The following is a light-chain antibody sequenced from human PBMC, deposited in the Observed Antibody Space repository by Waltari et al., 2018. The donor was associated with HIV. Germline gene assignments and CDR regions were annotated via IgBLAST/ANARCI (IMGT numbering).Light chain of an antibody. Sequence: QSALTQPPSASGSPGQSVNMSCTGATSDIHDYNFIYWYQQYSGKAPKLIIFEVTKRPSGVPDRFSGSRSCNAAYLIVSGLQAEDEAVYFCRSFAGSNKLFGGVTKLTVL. CDR3: RSFAGSNKL. CDR1: TSDIHDYNF. V-gene: IGLV2-8*01. CDR2: EVT. J-gene: IGLJ2*01.